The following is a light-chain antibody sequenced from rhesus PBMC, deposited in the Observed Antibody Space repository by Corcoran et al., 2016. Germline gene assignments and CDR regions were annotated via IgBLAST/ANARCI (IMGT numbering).Light chain of an antibody. Sequence: DIQMTQSPSSLSASVGDRVTITCRESENVNNYLNWYQQKPGKAPKRLLYKASTLQSGVPSRFSGSGSGTDYTFTISSLQPEDVATYYCQHGYGTPLTFGGGTKVELK. CDR3: QHGYGTPLT. CDR1: ENVNNY. CDR2: KAS. V-gene: IGKV1-74*01. J-gene: IGKJ4*01.